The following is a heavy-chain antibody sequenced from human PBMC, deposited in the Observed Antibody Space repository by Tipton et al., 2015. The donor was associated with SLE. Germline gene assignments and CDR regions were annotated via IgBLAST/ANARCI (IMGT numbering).Heavy chain of an antibody. V-gene: IGHV4-61*02. Sequence: TLSLTCTVSGGSISSGSYYWSWIRQPAGKGLEWIGRIYTSGSTNYNPSLKSRVTISVDTSKNQFSLKLSSVTAADTAVYYCARDLAARGGHYFDYWGQGILVTISS. J-gene: IGHJ4*02. D-gene: IGHD6-6*01. CDR2: IYTSGST. CDR3: ARDLAARGGHYFDY. CDR1: GGSISSGSYY.